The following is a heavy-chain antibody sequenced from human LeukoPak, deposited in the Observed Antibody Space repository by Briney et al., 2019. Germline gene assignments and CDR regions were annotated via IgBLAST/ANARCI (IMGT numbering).Heavy chain of an antibody. J-gene: IGHJ4*02. CDR2: IFYSGRS. V-gene: IGHV4-39*01. Sequence: PDTLSLTCSVSGGSISTSSYYWGWVRQPPGKGLEWIGSIFYSGRSHYNPSLQSRVTISIDTSRNQFSLKLTSVTAADTAVYYCAPSRMTVASFFVYWGQGALVTVSS. CDR3: APSRMTVASFFVY. D-gene: IGHD6-19*01. CDR1: GGSISTSSYY.